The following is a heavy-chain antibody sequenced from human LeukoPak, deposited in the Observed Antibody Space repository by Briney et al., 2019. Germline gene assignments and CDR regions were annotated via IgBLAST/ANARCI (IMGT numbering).Heavy chain of an antibody. CDR3: AKEGYYDSSGYYDY. CDR1: GFTFSSYS. V-gene: IGHV3-21*04. CDR2: ITSSSSYI. J-gene: IGHJ4*02. D-gene: IGHD3-22*01. Sequence: GGSLRLSCAASGFTFSSYSMNWVRQAPGKGLEWVSSITSSSSYIYYADSVKGRFTISRDNAKNPLYLQMNSLRAEDTAVYYCAKEGYYDSSGYYDYWGQGTLVTVSS.